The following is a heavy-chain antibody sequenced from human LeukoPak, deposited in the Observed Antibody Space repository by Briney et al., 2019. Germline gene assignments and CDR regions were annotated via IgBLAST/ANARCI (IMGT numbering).Heavy chain of an antibody. Sequence: GGSLRLSCAASGFTVSSHGMNWVSQAPGKGLGWVAIISLDGSEEYPADSVKGRFTISRDNSKNTLYLQMNSLRAEDTAVYYCAKARSTYCSGSACYSTGFEVWGQGKMVTVSS. CDR2: ISLDGSEE. CDR3: AKARSTYCSGSACYSTGFEV. D-gene: IGHD2-15*01. J-gene: IGHJ3*01. V-gene: IGHV3-30*18. CDR1: GFTVSSHG.